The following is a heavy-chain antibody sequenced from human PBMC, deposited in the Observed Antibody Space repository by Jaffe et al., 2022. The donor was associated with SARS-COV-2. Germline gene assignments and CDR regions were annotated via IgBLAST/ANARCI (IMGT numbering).Heavy chain of an antibody. CDR3: AREGAILERPGQVGYYYYGMDV. Sequence: QVQLQESGPGLLKPSETLSLTCTVSGGSINNYYWSWIRQPPGKGLEWIGYIYYTGSVTYNPSLSGRVTISVDTSSNQFSLKVTSVTAADTAVYYCAREGAILERPGQVGYYYYGMDVWGQGTTVTVSS. V-gene: IGHV4-59*01. CDR2: IYYTGSV. CDR1: GGSINNYY. J-gene: IGHJ6*02. D-gene: IGHD3-10*01.